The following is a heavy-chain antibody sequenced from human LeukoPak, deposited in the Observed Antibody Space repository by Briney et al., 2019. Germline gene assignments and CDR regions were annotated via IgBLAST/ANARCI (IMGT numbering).Heavy chain of an antibody. Sequence: SGGSLRLSCAASGFTFSSYSMNWVRQAPGKGLEWVSSISSSSSSYIYYADSVKGRFTISRDNAKNSLYLQMNSLRAEDTAVYYCARAGSKNRANPFDYWGQGTLVTVSS. CDR1: GFTFSSYS. CDR3: ARAGSKNRANPFDY. CDR2: ISSSSSSYI. J-gene: IGHJ4*02. D-gene: IGHD1-14*01. V-gene: IGHV3-21*01.